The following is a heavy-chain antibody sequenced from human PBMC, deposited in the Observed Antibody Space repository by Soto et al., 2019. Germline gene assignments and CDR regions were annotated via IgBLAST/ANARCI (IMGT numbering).Heavy chain of an antibody. J-gene: IGHJ6*02. CDR2: ISYDGSNK. V-gene: IGHV3-30*18. CDR1: GFTFSSYG. Sequence: QVQLVESGGGVVQPGRSLRLSCAASGFTFSSYGMHWVRQAPGQGLEWVAVISYDGSNKYYADSVKGRFTISRDNSKNTLYLQMNSLRAEDTAVYYCAKDRAYYYYGMDVWGQGTTVTVSS. CDR3: AKDRAYYYYGMDV.